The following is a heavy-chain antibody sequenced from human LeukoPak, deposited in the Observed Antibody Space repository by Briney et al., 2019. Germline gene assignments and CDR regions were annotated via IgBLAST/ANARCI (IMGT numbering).Heavy chain of an antibody. Sequence: GGSLRLSCAASGFTFSSYGMHWVRQAPGTGLEWVAFIRYDGSNKYYADSVKGRFTISRDNSKNTLYLQMNSLRAEDTAVYYCAKGSRFGELLSDYWGQGTLVTVSS. CDR1: GFTFSSYG. D-gene: IGHD3-10*01. J-gene: IGHJ4*02. CDR2: IRYDGSNK. V-gene: IGHV3-30*02. CDR3: AKGSRFGELLSDY.